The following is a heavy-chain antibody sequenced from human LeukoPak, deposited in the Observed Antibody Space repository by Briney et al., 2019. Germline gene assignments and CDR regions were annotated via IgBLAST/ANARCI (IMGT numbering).Heavy chain of an antibody. D-gene: IGHD2-2*01. CDR2: ISYDGSNK. J-gene: IGHJ6*02. CDR3: AKDQFQLPHGGYYYYYGMDV. V-gene: IGHV3-30*18. CDR1: GFTFSSYG. Sequence: GRSLRLSCAASGFTFSSYGMHWVRQAPGKGLEWVAVISYDGSNKYYADSVKGRFTISRDNSKNTLYLRMNSLRAEDTAVYYCAKDQFQLPHGGYYYYYGMDVWGQGTTVTVSS.